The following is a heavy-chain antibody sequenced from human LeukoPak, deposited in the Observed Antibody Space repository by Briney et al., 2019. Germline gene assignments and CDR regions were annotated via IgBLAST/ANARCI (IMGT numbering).Heavy chain of an antibody. CDR3: ARSTYSSSQWDY. Sequence: SETLSLTCTVSGGSIGSYYWHWIRQPPGKGLEWIGYIYFTGSTNYNPSLKSRVTISVDTSKNQFSLKLNSVTSADTAIYYCARSTYSSSQWDYWGQGNLVTVFS. J-gene: IGHJ4*02. CDR2: IYFTGST. D-gene: IGHD6-13*01. CDR1: GGSIGSYY. V-gene: IGHV4-59*01.